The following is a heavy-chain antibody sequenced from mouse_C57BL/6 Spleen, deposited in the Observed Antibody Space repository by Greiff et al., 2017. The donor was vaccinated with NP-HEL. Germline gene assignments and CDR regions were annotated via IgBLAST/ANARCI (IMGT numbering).Heavy chain of an antibody. CDR3: ARVSLITTVVFDY. CDR1: GYTFTSYW. V-gene: IGHV1-55*01. CDR2: IYPGSGST. D-gene: IGHD1-1*01. Sequence: QVQLKQPGAELVKPGASVKMSCKASGYTFTSYWITWVKQRPGQGLEWIGDIYPGSGSTNYNEKFKSKATLTVDTSSSTAYMQLSSLTSEDSAVYYCARVSLITTVVFDYWGQGTTLTVSS. J-gene: IGHJ2*01.